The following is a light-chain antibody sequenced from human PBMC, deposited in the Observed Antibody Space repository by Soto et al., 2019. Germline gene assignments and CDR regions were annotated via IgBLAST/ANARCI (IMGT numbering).Light chain of an antibody. J-gene: IGKJ5*01. Sequence: DIVMTQSPDSLAVSLGERATINRKSSQSVLYSSNNKNYLAWYQQKPGQPPKLLIYWASTRESGVPDRFTGSGSGTDFTLTINSLQAEDVAVYYCQQHYINPITFGQGTRLEIK. CDR3: QQHYINPIT. V-gene: IGKV4-1*01. CDR1: QSVLYSSNNKNY. CDR2: WAS.